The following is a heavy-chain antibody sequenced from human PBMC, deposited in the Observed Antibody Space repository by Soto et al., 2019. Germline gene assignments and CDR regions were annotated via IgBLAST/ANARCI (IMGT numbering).Heavy chain of an antibody. Sequence: EVQLVESGGGLVKPGGSLRLSCAASGFTFSNAWMSWVRQAPGKGLEWVGRIKSKTDGGTTDYAAPVKGRFTISRDDSKNTLYLQMNSLKTADTAVYYCTTEVVAATRSFDYWGQGTLVTVSS. CDR3: TTEVVAATRSFDY. D-gene: IGHD2-15*01. CDR2: IKSKTDGGTT. V-gene: IGHV3-15*01. CDR1: GFTFSNAW. J-gene: IGHJ4*02.